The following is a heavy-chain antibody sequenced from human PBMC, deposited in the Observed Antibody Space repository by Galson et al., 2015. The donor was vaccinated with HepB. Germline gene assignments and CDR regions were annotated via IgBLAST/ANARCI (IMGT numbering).Heavy chain of an antibody. CDR2: IWYDGSNK. V-gene: IGHV3-33*01. J-gene: IGHJ3*02. D-gene: IGHD4-23*01. Sequence: SLRLSCAASGFTFSNYGMHWVRQAPGKGLEWVAVIWYDGSNKYYADSVKGRFTISRDNSKNTLYLQMNSLRAEDTAVYYCARDLSYGGDAFDIWGQGTMVTVSS. CDR3: ARDLSYGGDAFDI. CDR1: GFTFSNYG.